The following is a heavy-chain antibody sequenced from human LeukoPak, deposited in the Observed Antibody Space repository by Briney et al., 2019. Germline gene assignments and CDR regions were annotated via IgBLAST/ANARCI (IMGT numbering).Heavy chain of an antibody. CDR1: GFTFSSYS. CDR3: ARDLHTAMADYYFDY. J-gene: IGHJ4*02. V-gene: IGHV3-21*01. CDR2: ISSSSSYI. D-gene: IGHD5-18*01. Sequence: PGGSLRLSCAASGFTFSSYSMNWVRQAPGKGLEWVSSISSSSSYIYYADSVKGRFTISRGNAKNSLYLQMNSLRAEDTAVYYCARDLHTAMADYYFDYWGQGTLVTVSS.